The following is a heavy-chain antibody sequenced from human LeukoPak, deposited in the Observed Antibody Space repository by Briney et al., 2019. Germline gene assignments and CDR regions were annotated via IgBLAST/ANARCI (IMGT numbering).Heavy chain of an antibody. CDR2: IISNGEST. D-gene: IGHD6-13*01. J-gene: IGHJ4*02. CDR1: GFTFSGYA. Sequence: GGSLRLSCAASGFTFSGYAMHWVRQAPGKGLEYVSAIISNGESTYYSDSVKDRFTISRDNSKNTLYLQMSSLRPEDTAVYYCVKSASTWYLFNYWGQGTLVTVSS. CDR3: VKSASTWYLFNY. V-gene: IGHV3-64*03.